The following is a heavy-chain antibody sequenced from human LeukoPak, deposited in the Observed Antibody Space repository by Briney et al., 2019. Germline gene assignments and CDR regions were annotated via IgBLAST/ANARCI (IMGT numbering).Heavy chain of an antibody. CDR1: GVSISSGDYY. D-gene: IGHD3-22*01. Sequence: SETLSLTCTVSGVSISSGDYYWSWIPQPPGKGLEWIGYTYYSGSTYYNPSLKSRVTISVDTSKNQFSLKLSSVTAADTAVYYCARPYYYDSRIDPWGQGTRVTVSS. CDR3: ARPYYYDSRIDP. CDR2: TYYSGST. J-gene: IGHJ5*02. V-gene: IGHV4-30-4*01.